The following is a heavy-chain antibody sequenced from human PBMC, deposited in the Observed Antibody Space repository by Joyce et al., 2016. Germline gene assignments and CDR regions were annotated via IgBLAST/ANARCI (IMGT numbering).Heavy chain of an antibody. CDR3: TRDGGTTVVETYFDY. J-gene: IGHJ4*02. D-gene: IGHD4-11*01. Sequence: QVQVVQSGSELKKPGASVKVSCKSSGYTFTDFAINWVRQAPGHGLEWMGWINTHTAKPTYAQGFTGRFVFSLDTSVSTAYLQISSLKAEDTAIYYGTRDGGTTVVETYFDYWGQGTLVTVSS. V-gene: IGHV7-4-1*02. CDR1: GYTFTDFA. CDR2: INTHTAKP.